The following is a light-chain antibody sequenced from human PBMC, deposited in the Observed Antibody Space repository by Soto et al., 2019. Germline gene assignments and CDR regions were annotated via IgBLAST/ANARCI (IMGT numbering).Light chain of an antibody. Sequence: IVLTHSPDTLSLSPGERATLSCRASQSVRSERLAWYQQKRGQAPTLLIFDASSRASGTPERFSGSGSGTDFTLTISRLEPEDFAVYYCQEYDGAPPITFGLGTRLEIK. J-gene: IGKJ5*01. CDR2: DAS. CDR1: QSVRSER. V-gene: IGKV3-20*01. CDR3: QEYDGAPPIT.